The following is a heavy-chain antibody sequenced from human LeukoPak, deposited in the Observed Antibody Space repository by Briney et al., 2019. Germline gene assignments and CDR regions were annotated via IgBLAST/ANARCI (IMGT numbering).Heavy chain of an antibody. V-gene: IGHV3-21*01. CDR2: ISRDGSRYI. Sequence: GGSLRLSCAASGFPFSSYTMNWVRQAPGKGLEWVSSISRDGSRYIYYADSVKGRFTISRDNAKNSLYPQMDSLRAEDTAVYYCARPEIDDYGDFHYWGQGTLVTVSS. D-gene: IGHD4-17*01. CDR3: ARPEIDDYGDFHY. CDR1: GFPFSSYT. J-gene: IGHJ4*02.